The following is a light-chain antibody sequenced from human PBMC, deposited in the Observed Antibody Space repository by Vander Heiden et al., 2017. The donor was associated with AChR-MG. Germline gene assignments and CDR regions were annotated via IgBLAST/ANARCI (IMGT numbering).Light chain of an antibody. V-gene: IGLV1-40*01. CDR2: SNS. J-gene: IGLJ3*02. Sequence: QSVLTQPPSASGAPGQRVTISCTGSSPNIGAGYDVHWYQQLPGTAPKLLIYSNSNRPSGVPDRFSGSKSGTSASLAITGLQAEDEADYYCQSYDSSLSGWVFGGGTKLTVL. CDR1: SPNIGAGYD. CDR3: QSYDSSLSGWV.